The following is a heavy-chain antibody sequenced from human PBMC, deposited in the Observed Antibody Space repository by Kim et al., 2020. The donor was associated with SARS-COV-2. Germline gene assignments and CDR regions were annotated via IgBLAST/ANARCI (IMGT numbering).Heavy chain of an antibody. CDR2: INPNSGGT. Sequence: ASVKVSCKASGYTFTGYYMHWVRQAPGQGLEWMGRINPNSGGTNYAQKFQGRVTMTRDTSISTAYMELSRLRSDDTAVYYCARDPSYWSSTSCYFVGYYYYGMDVWGQGTTVTVSS. CDR3: ARDPSYWSSTSCYFVGYYYYGMDV. J-gene: IGHJ6*02. CDR1: GYTFTGYY. V-gene: IGHV1-2*06. D-gene: IGHD2-2*01.